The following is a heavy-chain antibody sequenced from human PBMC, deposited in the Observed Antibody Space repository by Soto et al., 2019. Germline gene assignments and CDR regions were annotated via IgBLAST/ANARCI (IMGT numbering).Heavy chain of an antibody. V-gene: IGHV1-8*01. CDR3: ARGPGRYVAAQSEFDY. D-gene: IGHD5-12*01. CDR1: GYTFTSYD. J-gene: IGHJ4*02. CDR2: MNPNSGNT. Sequence: QVQLVQSGAEVKKPGASVKVSCKASGYTFTSYDINWVRQATGQGLEWMGWMNPNSGNTGYAQKFQGRVTMTRNTXIXXAYMGLSSLRSEDTAVYYCARGPGRYVAAQSEFDYWGQGTLVTVSS.